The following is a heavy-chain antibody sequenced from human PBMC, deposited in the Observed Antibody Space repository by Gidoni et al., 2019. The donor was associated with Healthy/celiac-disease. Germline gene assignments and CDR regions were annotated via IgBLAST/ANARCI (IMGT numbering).Heavy chain of an antibody. V-gene: IGHV3-15*07. Sequence: EVQLVESGGGLVKPGGSLRLSCAASGFPFSNAWMNWVRQAPGKGLEWVGRIKSKTDGGTTDYAAPVKGRFTISRDDSKNTLYLQMNSLKTEDTAVYYCTAGPYSSGWPDDAFDIWGQGTMVTVSS. CDR2: IKSKTDGGTT. D-gene: IGHD6-19*01. CDR1: GFPFSNAW. J-gene: IGHJ3*02. CDR3: TAGPYSSGWPDDAFDI.